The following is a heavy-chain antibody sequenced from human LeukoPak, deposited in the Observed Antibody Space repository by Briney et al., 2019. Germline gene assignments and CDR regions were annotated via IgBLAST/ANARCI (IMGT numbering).Heavy chain of an antibody. Sequence: PSETLSLTCTVSGGSISSGGYYWSWIRQHPGKGLEWTGYIYYSGSTYYNPSLKSRVTISVDTSKNQFSLKLSSVTAADTAVYYCARTFITIFGVVIIGYWFDPWGQGTLVTVSS. CDR1: GGSISSGGYY. D-gene: IGHD3-3*01. CDR2: IYYSGST. V-gene: IGHV4-31*03. CDR3: ARTFITIFGVVIIGYWFDP. J-gene: IGHJ5*02.